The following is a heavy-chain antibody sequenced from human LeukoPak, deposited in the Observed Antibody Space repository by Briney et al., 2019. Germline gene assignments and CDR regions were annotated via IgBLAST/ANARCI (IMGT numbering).Heavy chain of an antibody. CDR1: GGSISSGSYY. J-gene: IGHJ5*02. D-gene: IGHD3-3*01. CDR2: IYTSGST. Sequence: SQTLSLTCTVSGGSISSGSYYWSWIRQPAGKGLEWIGRIYTSGSTNYNPSLKSRVTISVDTSKNQFSLKLSSVTAADTAVYYCARIPSYYDFWSGYYTFNWFDPWGQGTLVTVSS. CDR3: ARIPSYYDFWSGYYTFNWFDP. V-gene: IGHV4-61*02.